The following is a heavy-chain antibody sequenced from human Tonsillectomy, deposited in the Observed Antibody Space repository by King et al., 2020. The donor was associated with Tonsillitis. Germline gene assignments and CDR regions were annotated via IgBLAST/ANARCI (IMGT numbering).Heavy chain of an antibody. J-gene: IGHJ4*02. CDR2: LRGSGDTT. V-gene: IGHV3-23*04. Sequence: VQLVESGGGLVQPGGSLRLSCAASGFTFSSYAMSWVRQAPGKGLEWVSTLRGSGDTTYYADSVKGRFTISRDNSKNTLYLQMNSLRAEDTAVYYCAKSKEWLRLWDYWGQGTLVTVSS. CDR3: AKSKEWLRLWDY. D-gene: IGHD5-12*01. CDR1: GFTFSSYA.